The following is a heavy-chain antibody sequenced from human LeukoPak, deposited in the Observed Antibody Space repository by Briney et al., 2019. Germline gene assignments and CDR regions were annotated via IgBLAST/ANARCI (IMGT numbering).Heavy chain of an antibody. CDR2: MWYDVGNK. CDR3: ARDEAGAMDH. J-gene: IGHJ4*02. D-gene: IGHD1-26*01. CDR1: GFTFSSYG. Sequence: GRSLRLSCTASGFTFSSYGMHWVRQAPGKGLEWVAVMWYDVGNKYYADSVKGRFTISRDNYKNTLYLQMNSLRAEDTAVYYCARDEAGAMDHWGQGTLVTVSS. V-gene: IGHV3-33*01.